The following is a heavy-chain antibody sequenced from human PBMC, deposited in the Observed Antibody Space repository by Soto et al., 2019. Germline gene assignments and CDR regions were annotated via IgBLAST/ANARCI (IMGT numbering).Heavy chain of an antibody. J-gene: IGHJ4*02. Sequence: SETLSLTCAVYGGSFSGYYWSWIRQPPGKGLEWIGEINHSGSTNYNPSLKSPVTISVDTSKNQFSLKLSSVTAADTAVYYCARRYDYGDYFDYWGQGTLVTVSS. V-gene: IGHV4-34*01. CDR3: ARRYDYGDYFDY. CDR1: GGSFSGYY. CDR2: INHSGST. D-gene: IGHD4-17*01.